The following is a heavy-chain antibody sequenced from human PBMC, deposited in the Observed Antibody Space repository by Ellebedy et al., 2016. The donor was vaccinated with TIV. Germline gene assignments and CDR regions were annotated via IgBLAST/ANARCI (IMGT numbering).Heavy chain of an antibody. CDR1: GGSISSYY. CDR2: IYYSGST. J-gene: IGHJ4*02. CDR3: ARHSGALRHFDY. D-gene: IGHD7-27*01. V-gene: IGHV4-59*08. Sequence: SETLSLXXTVSGGSISSYYWSWIRQSPGKGLEWIGYIYYSGSTNYNPSLKSRVAISVDTSKNQFSLSLSSVTATDTAVYYCARHSGALRHFDYWGQGTLVTVSS.